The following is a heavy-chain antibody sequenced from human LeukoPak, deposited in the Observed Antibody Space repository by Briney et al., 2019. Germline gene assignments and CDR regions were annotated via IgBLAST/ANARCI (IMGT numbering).Heavy chain of an antibody. CDR1: GNSFGDYY. CDR2: IYTSGST. Sequence: SETLSLTCIVSGNSFGDYYWSWIRQPAGKGLEWIGRIYTSGSTTYNPSLKSRVTMSVDTSKSQFSLNLMSVTAADTAVYYCTRDTGTTGEVKFDPWGQGTLVTVSS. CDR3: TRDTGTTGEVKFDP. V-gene: IGHV4-4*07. D-gene: IGHD4-17*01. J-gene: IGHJ5*02.